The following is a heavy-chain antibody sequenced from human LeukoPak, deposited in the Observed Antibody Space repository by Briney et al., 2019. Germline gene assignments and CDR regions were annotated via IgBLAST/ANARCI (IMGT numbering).Heavy chain of an antibody. Sequence: SGTLSLTCTVSGVTIDTYYWSWIRQPPGKGLEYIAYIYYTGSTDYNPSFKSRVRMSLDTSKNQFSLVLNSVTAADTAVYYCARGRYGGGWYDYWGQGTLVTVSS. J-gene: IGHJ4*02. CDR1: GVTIDTYY. CDR2: IYYTGST. CDR3: ARGRYGGGWYDY. V-gene: IGHV4-59*01. D-gene: IGHD6-19*01.